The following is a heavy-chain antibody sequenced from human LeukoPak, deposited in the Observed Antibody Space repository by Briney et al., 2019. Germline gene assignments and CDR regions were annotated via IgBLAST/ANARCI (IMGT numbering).Heavy chain of an antibody. D-gene: IGHD3-22*01. J-gene: IGHJ4*02. CDR1: GYTFTSYG. V-gene: IGHV1-18*01. CDR3: ARRAYYYDSSGYSH. CDR2: ISAYNGNT. Sequence: GASVKVSCKASGYTFTSYGISWVRQAPGQGLEWMGWISAYNGNTNYAQKLQGRVTMTTDTSASTAYMELRSLRSDDTAVYYCARRAYYYDSSGYSHWGQGTLVTVSS.